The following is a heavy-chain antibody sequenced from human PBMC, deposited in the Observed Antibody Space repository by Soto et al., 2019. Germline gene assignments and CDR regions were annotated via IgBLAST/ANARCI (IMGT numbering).Heavy chain of an antibody. CDR2: ISSSSSTL. D-gene: IGHD6-13*01. Sequence: EVQLVESGGGLVQPGGSLRLSCAASGFTFSSYSMNWVRQAPGKGLEWVSYISSSSSTLYYADSVKGRFTISRDNAKNSLCLQMNSLRAEDTAVYYCARHPERIAEIGWFDPWGQGTLVTVSS. CDR3: ARHPERIAEIGWFDP. V-gene: IGHV3-48*01. CDR1: GFTFSSYS. J-gene: IGHJ5*02.